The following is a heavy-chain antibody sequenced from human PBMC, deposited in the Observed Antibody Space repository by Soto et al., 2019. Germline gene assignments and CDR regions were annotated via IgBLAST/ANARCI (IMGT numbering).Heavy chain of an antibody. CDR2: ISSSGSTI. V-gene: IGHV3-11*04. CDR1: GFTFSDYY. D-gene: IGHD3-22*01. J-gene: IGHJ5*02. Sequence: PGGSLRLSCAASGFTFSDYYMSWIRQAPGKGLEWVSYISSSGSTIYYADSVKGRFTISRDNAKNSLYLQMNSLRAEDTAVYYCASLTYYYDSSVGDWFDPWGQGTLVTVSS. CDR3: ASLTYYYDSSVGDWFDP.